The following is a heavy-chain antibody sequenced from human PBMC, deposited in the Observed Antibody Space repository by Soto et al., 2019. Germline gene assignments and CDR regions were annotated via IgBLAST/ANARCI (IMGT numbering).Heavy chain of an antibody. CDR1: GYTFTSYY. CDR2: INPSGGST. J-gene: IGHJ5*02. D-gene: IGHD3-22*01. CDR3: ARDQTTTYYYDSSRRSNWFDP. Sequence: ASVKVSCKASGYTFTSYYMHWVRQAPGQGLEWMGIINPSGGSTSYVQKFQGRVTMTRDTSTSTVYMELSSLRSEDTAVYYCARDQTTTYYYDSSRRSNWFDPWGQGTLVTVSS. V-gene: IGHV1-46*01.